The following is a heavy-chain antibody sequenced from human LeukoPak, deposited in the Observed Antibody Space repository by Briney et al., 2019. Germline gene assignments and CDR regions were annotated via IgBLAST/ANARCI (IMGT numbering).Heavy chain of an antibody. CDR3: ARVALPGVYYFDY. Sequence: PSETLSLTCTVSGGSISSSSYYWGWIRQPPGKGLEWIGSIYYSGSTYYNPSLKSRVTISVDTSKNQFSLKLSSLTAADTAVYYCARVALPGVYYFDYWGQGTLVTASS. CDR2: IYYSGST. CDR1: GGSISSSSYY. D-gene: IGHD2-8*01. J-gene: IGHJ4*02. V-gene: IGHV4-39*07.